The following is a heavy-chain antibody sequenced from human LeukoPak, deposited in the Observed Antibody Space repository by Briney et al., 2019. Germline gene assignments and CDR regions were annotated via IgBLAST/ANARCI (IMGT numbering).Heavy chain of an antibody. CDR3: ARDFYYDSSGAFDF. CDR1: GYTFTDPY. D-gene: IGHD3-22*01. J-gene: IGHJ4*02. CDR2: INPNSGDT. Sequence: ASVKVSCTASGYTFTDPYIHWVRRAPGQGLEWMGWINPNSGDTNYAQKFQGRVTMTRDTSITTAYMELSRLRSDDTAVYYCARDFYYDSSGAFDFWGQGTLVTVSS. V-gene: IGHV1-2*02.